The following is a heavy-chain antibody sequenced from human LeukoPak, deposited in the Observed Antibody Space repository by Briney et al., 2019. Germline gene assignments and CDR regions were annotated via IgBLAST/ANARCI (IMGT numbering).Heavy chain of an antibody. D-gene: IGHD4-11*01. CDR3: ARTTMESRNFDY. CDR2: IYYSGSA. Sequence: PSETLSLTCTVSGDSISSGDDYWSWIRQPPGKGLEWIGNIYYSGSAYYNPSLKSRITISVDTSKNQFSLKLSSVTAADTAVYYCARTTMESRNFDYWGQGTLVTVSS. CDR1: GDSISSGDDY. V-gene: IGHV4-30-4*08. J-gene: IGHJ4*02.